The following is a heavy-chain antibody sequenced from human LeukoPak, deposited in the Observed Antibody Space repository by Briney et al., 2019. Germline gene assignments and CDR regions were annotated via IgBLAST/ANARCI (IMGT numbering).Heavy chain of an antibody. J-gene: IGHJ4*02. V-gene: IGHV1-69*04. D-gene: IGHD6-19*01. CDR3: AGDNIAVAGPFDY. CDR1: GGTFSSYA. Sequence: ASVKVSCKASGGTFSSYAISWVRQAPGQGLEWMGRIIPILGIANYAQKFQGRVTITADKSTSTAYMELSSLRSEDTAVYYCAGDNIAVAGPFDYWGQGTLVTVSS. CDR2: IIPILGIA.